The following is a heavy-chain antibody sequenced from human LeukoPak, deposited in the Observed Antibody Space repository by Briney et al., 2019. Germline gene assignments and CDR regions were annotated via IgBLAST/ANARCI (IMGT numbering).Heavy chain of an antibody. CDR2: VSGSGDNT. J-gene: IGHJ4*02. CDR1: GFTFSSYS. D-gene: IGHD4-11*01. Sequence: GGSLRLSCAASGFTFSSYSMNWVRQTPGKGLEWVSVVSGSGDNTNYADSVKGRFTISRDNSKNTLFLQMNSLRTEDTAVYFCARWGNDYSQFDSWGQGTLVTVS. V-gene: IGHV3-23*01. CDR3: ARWGNDYSQFDS.